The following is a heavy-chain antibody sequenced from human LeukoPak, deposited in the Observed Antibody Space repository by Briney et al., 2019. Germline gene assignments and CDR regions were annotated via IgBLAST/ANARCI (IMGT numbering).Heavy chain of an antibody. CDR1: GITVSSNV. D-gene: IGHD1-26*01. V-gene: IGHV3-66*04. J-gene: IGHJ6*02. Sequence: GGTLRLSCAASGITVSSNVMSWVRQAPGKGLEWVSVVYSGGSTYYADSVKGRFTIYRDNSKNTLYLQMTSLRAEDTCVYYCARLGSYYGMDVWGQGTTVTVSS. CDR2: VYSGGST. CDR3: ARLGSYYGMDV.